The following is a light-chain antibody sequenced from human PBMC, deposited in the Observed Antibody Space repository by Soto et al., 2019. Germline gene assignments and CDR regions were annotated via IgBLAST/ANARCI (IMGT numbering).Light chain of an antibody. CDR3: QQYNSILGT. V-gene: IGKV3-15*01. CDR1: QSISRS. CDR2: DAS. Sequence: IVLTPSPGPLFFSSGEKATPLWRASQSISRSLAWYQQKPGQAPRLLISDASTRATGVPARFSGSGSGTEFTLTISSLQPDDFATYYCQQYNSILGTFGPGTKVDIK. J-gene: IGKJ3*01.